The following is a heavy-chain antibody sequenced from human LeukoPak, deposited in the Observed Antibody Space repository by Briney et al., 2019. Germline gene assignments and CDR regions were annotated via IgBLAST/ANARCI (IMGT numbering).Heavy chain of an antibody. V-gene: IGHV3-30*18. CDR1: GFTFSSYG. J-gene: IGHJ4*02. D-gene: IGHD3-22*01. CDR3: AKGWDYYDSSGYLGFDY. Sequence: GRSLRLSCAASGFTFSSYGMHWVRQAPGKGLEWVAAISYDGSNKYYADSVKGRFTISRDNSKNTLYLQMNSLRAEDTAVYYCAKGWDYYDSSGYLGFDYWGQGTLVTVSS. CDR2: ISYDGSNK.